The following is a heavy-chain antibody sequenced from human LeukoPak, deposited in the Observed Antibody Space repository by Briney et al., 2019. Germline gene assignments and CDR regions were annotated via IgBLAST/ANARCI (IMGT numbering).Heavy chain of an antibody. V-gene: IGHV3-30-3*01. CDR2: ISYDGSNK. D-gene: IGHD2-15*01. CDR3: ARDSLHLRAFDY. J-gene: IGHJ4*02. CDR1: GGTFSNYA. Sequence: SCKASGGTFSNYAMHWVRQAPGKGLEWVAVISYDGSNKYYADSVKGRFTISRDNSKNTLYLQMNSLRAEDTAVYYCARDSLHLRAFDYWGQGTLVTVSS.